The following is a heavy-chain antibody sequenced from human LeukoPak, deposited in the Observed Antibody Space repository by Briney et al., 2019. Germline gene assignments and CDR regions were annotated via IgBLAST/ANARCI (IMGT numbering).Heavy chain of an antibody. J-gene: IGHJ4*02. Sequence: GGSLRLSCATSGFTFSSYAMSWVRQAPGKGLEWVSGIGASGGSTYYADSVKGRFTISRDNSKNTLYLQTNSLRTEDTAVYYCAKAEGYDILTGLDYWGQGTLVTVSS. CDR3: AKAEGYDILTGLDY. CDR1: GFTFSSYA. CDR2: IGASGGST. D-gene: IGHD3-9*01. V-gene: IGHV3-23*01.